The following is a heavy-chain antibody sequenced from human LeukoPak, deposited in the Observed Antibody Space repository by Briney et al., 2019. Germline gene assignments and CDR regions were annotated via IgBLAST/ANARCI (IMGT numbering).Heavy chain of an antibody. CDR2: ISAYNGNT. J-gene: IGHJ4*02. Sequence: ASVKVSCKASGYTFTSYGISWVRQAPGQGLEWMGWISAYNGNTNYAQKLQGRVTMTTDTSTSTAYMELRSLRSDDTAVYYCARDFKRAYSGYVAYYFDYWGQGTLVTVSS. CDR1: GYTFTSYG. CDR3: ARDFKRAYSGYVAYYFDY. V-gene: IGHV1-18*01. D-gene: IGHD5-12*01.